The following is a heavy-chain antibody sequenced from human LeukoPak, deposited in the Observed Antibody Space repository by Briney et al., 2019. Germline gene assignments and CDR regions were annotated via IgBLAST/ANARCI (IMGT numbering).Heavy chain of an antibody. CDR1: GFTFSSYG. V-gene: IGHV3-30*18. Sequence: GRSLRLSCAASGFTFSSYGMHWVRQAPGKGLEWMAVISYDGSNKYYADSVKGRFTISRDNSKNTLYPQMNSLRAEDTAVYYCAKVPAPAATYYYGMDVWGQGTTVTVSS. J-gene: IGHJ6*02. D-gene: IGHD2-2*01. CDR2: ISYDGSNK. CDR3: AKVPAPAATYYYGMDV.